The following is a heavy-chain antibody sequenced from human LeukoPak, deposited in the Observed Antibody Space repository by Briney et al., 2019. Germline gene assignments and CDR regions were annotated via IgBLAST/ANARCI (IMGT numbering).Heavy chain of an antibody. D-gene: IGHD2-2*01. J-gene: IGHJ4*02. V-gene: IGHV3-7*01. CDR3: ARERCSSAGCFPDY. Sequence: GGSLRLSCAASGFTFSNYWMTWVRQAPGKGLECVANIKQDGSEKYYVDSVKGRFTISRDNAKNSLYLQMNSLRAEDTAFYYCARERCSSAGCFPDYWGQGTLVTVSS. CDR2: IKQDGSEK. CDR1: GFTFSNYW.